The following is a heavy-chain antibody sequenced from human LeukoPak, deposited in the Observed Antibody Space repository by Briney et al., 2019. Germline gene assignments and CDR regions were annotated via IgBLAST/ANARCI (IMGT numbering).Heavy chain of an antibody. Sequence: SETLSLTCTVSGGSISSYYWSWIRQPAGKGLGWIGRIYTSGSTNYNPSLKSRVTISVDTSKNQFSLKLSSVTAADTAVYYCARDTRNPPNYDFWSGYYTNYYYMDVWGKGTTVTVSS. CDR1: GGSISSYY. V-gene: IGHV4-4*07. CDR3: ARDTRNPPNYDFWSGYYTNYYYMDV. J-gene: IGHJ6*03. CDR2: IYTSGST. D-gene: IGHD3-3*01.